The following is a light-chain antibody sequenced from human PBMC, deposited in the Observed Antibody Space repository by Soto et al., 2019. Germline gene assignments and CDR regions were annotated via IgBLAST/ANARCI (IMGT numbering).Light chain of an antibody. CDR1: QSVLYSSNNKNY. Sequence: DIVMTQSPDSLAVSLGERATINCKSSQSVLYSSNNKNYLAWYQQKSGQPPKLLIYWASTRESGVPDRFSGSGSGTDFTLTIISLQAEDVAVYYCQQYYSTPPYTFGQGTKLEIK. J-gene: IGKJ2*01. CDR3: QQYYSTPPYT. V-gene: IGKV4-1*01. CDR2: WAS.